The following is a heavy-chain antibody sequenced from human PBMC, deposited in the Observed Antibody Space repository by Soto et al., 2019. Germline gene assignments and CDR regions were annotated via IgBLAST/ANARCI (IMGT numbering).Heavy chain of an antibody. CDR2: IIPIFGTA. CDR1: GGTFSSYA. J-gene: IGHJ6*02. V-gene: IGHV1-69*01. CDR3: ARGSCNWNDSLCYYGMDV. Sequence: QVQLVQSGAEVKKPGSSVKVSCKASGGTFSSYAISWVRQAPGQGLEWMGGIIPIFGTANYAQKFQGRVTITADESTSTAYMELSSLRSEDTAVYYYARGSCNWNDSLCYYGMDVWGQGTTVTVSS. D-gene: IGHD1-20*01.